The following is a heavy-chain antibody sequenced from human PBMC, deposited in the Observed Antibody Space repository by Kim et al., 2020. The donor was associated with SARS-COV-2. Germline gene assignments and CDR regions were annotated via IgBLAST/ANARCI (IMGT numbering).Heavy chain of an antibody. CDR2: INHSGST. D-gene: IGHD1-26*01. Sequence: SETLSLTCAVYGGSFSGYYWSWIRQPPGKGLEWIGEINHSGSTNYNPSLKSRVTISVDTSKNQFSLKLSSVTAADTAVYYCASTERLGATSVPSYWGQGTLVTVSS. CDR1: GGSFSGYY. J-gene: IGHJ4*02. V-gene: IGHV4-34*01. CDR3: ASTERLGATSVPSY.